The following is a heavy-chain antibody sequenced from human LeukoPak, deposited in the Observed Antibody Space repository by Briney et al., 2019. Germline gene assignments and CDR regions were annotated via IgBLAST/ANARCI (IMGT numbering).Heavy chain of an antibody. CDR3: AKDYSGSLRHVRALDY. CDR1: GFTFSSYG. Sequence: GGSLRLSCAASGFTFSSYGMHWVRQAPGKGLEWVAVISYDGSNKYYADSVKGRFTISRDNSKNTLYLQMNSLRAEDTAVYYCAKDYSGSLRHVRALDYWGQGTLVTVSS. D-gene: IGHD1-26*01. CDR2: ISYDGSNK. V-gene: IGHV3-30*18. J-gene: IGHJ4*02.